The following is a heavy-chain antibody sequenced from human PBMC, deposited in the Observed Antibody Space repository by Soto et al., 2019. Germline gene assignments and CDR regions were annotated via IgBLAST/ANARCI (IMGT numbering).Heavy chain of an antibody. V-gene: IGHV4-61*01. CDR1: GGSVSSGSYY. J-gene: IGHJ4*02. D-gene: IGHD2-15*01. CDR2: IYYSGST. Sequence: SETLSLTCTVSGGSVSSGSYYWSWIRQPPGKGLEWIGYIYYSGSTNYNPSLKSRVTISVDTSKNQFSLKLSSVTAADTAVYYCAREVVVAATPQGPFDYWGQGTLVTVSS. CDR3: AREVVVAATPQGPFDY.